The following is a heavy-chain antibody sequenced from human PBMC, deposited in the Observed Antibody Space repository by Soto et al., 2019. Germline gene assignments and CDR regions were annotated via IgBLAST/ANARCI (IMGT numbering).Heavy chain of an antibody. Sequence: GESLKISCAASGFTFSSYSMNWVRQAPGKGLEWVSSISSSSSYIYYADSVKGRFTISRDNAKNSLYLQMNSLRAEDTAVYYCARVGYENYDFWSGYFMDVWGQGTTVTVSS. D-gene: IGHD3-3*01. J-gene: IGHJ6*02. CDR2: ISSSSSYI. CDR1: GFTFSSYS. CDR3: ARVGYENYDFWSGYFMDV. V-gene: IGHV3-21*01.